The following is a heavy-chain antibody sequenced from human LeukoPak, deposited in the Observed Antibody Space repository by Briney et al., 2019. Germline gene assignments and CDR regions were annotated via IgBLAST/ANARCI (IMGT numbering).Heavy chain of an antibody. CDR1: GGSISSYY. D-gene: IGHD6-6*01. J-gene: IGHJ3*02. V-gene: IGHV4-59*01. CDR2: IYYSGST. Sequence: SETLSLTCTVSGGSISSYYWSWIRQPPGKGLEWIGYIYYSGSTNYNPSLKSRVTISVDTSKNQFSLRLSSVTAADTAVYYCARELGEKYSSSSEADAFDIWGQGTMVTVSS. CDR3: ARELGEKYSSSSEADAFDI.